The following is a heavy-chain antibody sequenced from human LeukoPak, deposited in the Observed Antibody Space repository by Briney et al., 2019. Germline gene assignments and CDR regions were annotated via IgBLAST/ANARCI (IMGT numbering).Heavy chain of an antibody. J-gene: IGHJ4*02. CDR2: ISGSGGST. CDR3: ARTGLTYLTTVTTWFAY. Sequence: GGSLRLSCAASGFTFSSYAMSWVRQAPGKGLEWVSAISGSGGSTYYADSVKGRFTISRDNSKNTLYLQMNSLRAEDTAVYYCARTGLTYLTTVTTWFAYWGQGTLVTVSS. V-gene: IGHV3-23*01. CDR1: GFTFSSYA. D-gene: IGHD4-17*01.